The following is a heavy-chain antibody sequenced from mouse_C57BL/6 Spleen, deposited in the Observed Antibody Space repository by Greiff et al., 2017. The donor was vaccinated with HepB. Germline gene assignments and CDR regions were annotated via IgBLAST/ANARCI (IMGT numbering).Heavy chain of an antibody. CDR3: ALAFYYGIDY. Sequence: EVQLQQSGAELVKPGASVKLSCTASGFNIKDYYMHWVKQRTEQGLEWIGRIDPEDGDTKYAPKFQGKATITADTSSNTAYLQLSSLTSEDTAVYYCALAFYYGIDYWGQGTTLTVSS. V-gene: IGHV14-2*01. D-gene: IGHD1-1*01. J-gene: IGHJ2*01. CDR2: IDPEDGDT. CDR1: GFNIKDYY.